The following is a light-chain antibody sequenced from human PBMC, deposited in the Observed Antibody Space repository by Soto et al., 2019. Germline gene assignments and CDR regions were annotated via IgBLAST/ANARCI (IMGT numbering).Light chain of an antibody. CDR3: QSYDSSLSGWGV. J-gene: IGLJ1*01. Sequence: QSALTQPPSVSGAPGQRVTISRTGSSSKIGAGYDVHWYQQLPGTAPKLLIYGNSNRPSGVPDRFSGSKSGTSASLAITGLQAEDEADYYCQSYDSSLSGWGVFGTGTKVTVL. CDR2: GNS. V-gene: IGLV1-40*01. CDR1: SSKIGAGYD.